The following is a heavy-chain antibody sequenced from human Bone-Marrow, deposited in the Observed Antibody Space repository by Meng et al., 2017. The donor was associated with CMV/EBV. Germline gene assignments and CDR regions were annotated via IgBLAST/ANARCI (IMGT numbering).Heavy chain of an antibody. CDR1: RFTFSSYW. D-gene: IGHD1-14*01. CDR2: MYGGGSRT. Sequence: GESLKISCAASRFTFSSYWMGWVRQAPGKGLEWGSIMYGGGSRTYFADSVKGRFTGSRDNPKNRFYLHMNTVRAEDTAVYYCAKETNLAQWGQGTLVTVSS. CDR3: AKETNLAQ. J-gene: IGHJ4*02. V-gene: IGHV3-23*03.